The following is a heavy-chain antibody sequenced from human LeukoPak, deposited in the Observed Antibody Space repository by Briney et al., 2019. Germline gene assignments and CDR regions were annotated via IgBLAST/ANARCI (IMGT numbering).Heavy chain of an antibody. CDR2: IYHSGST. J-gene: IGHJ4*02. D-gene: IGHD5-18*01. Sequence: SETLSLTCAVSGYSISSGYYWGWIRQPPGKGLEWIGSIYHSGSTYYNPSLKSRVTISVDTSKNQFSLKLSSVTAADTAVYYCAREVPRYGWSPEDYWGQGTLVTVSS. CDR3: AREVPRYGWSPEDY. V-gene: IGHV4-38-2*02. CDR1: GYSISSGYY.